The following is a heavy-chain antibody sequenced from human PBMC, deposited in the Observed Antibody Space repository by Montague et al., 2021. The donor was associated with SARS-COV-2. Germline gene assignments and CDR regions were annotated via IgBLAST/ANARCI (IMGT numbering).Heavy chain of an antibody. Sequence: SLRLSCAASGFTVSSNYMSWVRQAPGKGLEWVSVIYSGGITYYADSMKGRFTISRHNSKNTLYLQMNSLRAEDTAVYYCAVELGLLRAYWGQGTLVTVSS. CDR2: IYSGGIT. J-gene: IGHJ4*02. CDR3: AVELGLLRAY. CDR1: GFTVSSNY. D-gene: IGHD3/OR15-3a*01. V-gene: IGHV3-53*04.